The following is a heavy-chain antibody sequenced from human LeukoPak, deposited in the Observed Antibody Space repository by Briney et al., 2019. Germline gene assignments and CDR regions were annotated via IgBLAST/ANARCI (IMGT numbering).Heavy chain of an antibody. V-gene: IGHV3-21*01. J-gene: IGHJ3*02. CDR2: ISSSSSYI. CDR3: ARLVVVLGSTIDAFDI. D-gene: IGHD2-2*01. CDR1: GFTFSSYS. Sequence: GGSLRLSCAASGFTFSSYSMNWVRQAPGKGLAWVSSISSSSSYIYYADSVKGRFTISRDNAKNSLYLQMNSLRAEDTAVYYCARLVVVLGSTIDAFDIWGQGTMVTVSS.